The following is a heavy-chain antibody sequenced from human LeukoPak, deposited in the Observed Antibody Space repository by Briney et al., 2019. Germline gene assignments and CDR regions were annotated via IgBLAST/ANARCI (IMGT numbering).Heavy chain of an antibody. CDR2: INPNSGGT. Sequence: ASVKVSCKASGYTFTSYGISWVRQAPGQGLEWMGRINPNSGGTNYAQKFQGRVTMTRDTSISTAYMELSRLRSNDTAVYYCAIGMVRGVTDYWGQGTLVTVSS. J-gene: IGHJ4*02. CDR3: AIGMVRGVTDY. V-gene: IGHV1-2*06. D-gene: IGHD3-10*01. CDR1: GYTFTSYG.